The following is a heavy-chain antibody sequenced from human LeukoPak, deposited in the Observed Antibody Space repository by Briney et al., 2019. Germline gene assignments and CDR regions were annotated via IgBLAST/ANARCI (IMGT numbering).Heavy chain of an antibody. J-gene: IGHJ4*02. Sequence: NSGESLKISCKGSGYSFTSYGISWVRQAPGQGLEWMGWISAYNGNTNYAQKLQGRVTMTTDTSTSTAYMELRGLRSDDTAAYYCARERGYSGYDYGVVYWGQGTLVTVSS. CDR2: ISAYNGNT. V-gene: IGHV1-18*01. CDR3: ARERGYSGYDYGVVY. CDR1: GYSFTSYG. D-gene: IGHD5-12*01.